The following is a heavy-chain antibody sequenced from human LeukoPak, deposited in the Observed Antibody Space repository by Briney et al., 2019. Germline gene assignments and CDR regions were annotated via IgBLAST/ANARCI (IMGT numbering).Heavy chain of an antibody. CDR3: ARSIAAAGTPSDY. CDR2: IYYSGST. D-gene: IGHD6-13*01. V-gene: IGHV4-39*01. Sequence: KPSETLSLTCTVSGGSISSSSYYWGWIRQPPGKGLEWIGSIYYSGSTYYNPSLKSRVTISVDTSKNQFSLKLSSVTAADTAVYYCARSIAAAGTPSDYWGQGTLVTVSS. CDR1: GGSISSSSYY. J-gene: IGHJ4*02.